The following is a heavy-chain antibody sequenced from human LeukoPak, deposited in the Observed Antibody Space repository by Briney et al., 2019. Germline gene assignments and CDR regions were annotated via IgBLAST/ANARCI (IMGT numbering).Heavy chain of an antibody. CDR1: GYTFTMYG. Sequence: GASVKVSCKASGYTFTMYGITWVRQAPGQGLEWMGWISAYNDNTNYAQNLQDRVTMTTDASTSTVYMELRSLGSDDTAVFYCATSEGYDYTSVAYWGQGTLVTVSS. J-gene: IGHJ4*02. V-gene: IGHV1-18*01. CDR2: ISAYNDNT. CDR3: ATSEGYDYTSVAY. D-gene: IGHD3-16*01.